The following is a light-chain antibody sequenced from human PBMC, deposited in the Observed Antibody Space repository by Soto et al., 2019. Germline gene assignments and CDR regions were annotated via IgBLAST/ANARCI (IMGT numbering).Light chain of an antibody. V-gene: IGKV1-39*01. CDR2: AAS. J-gene: IGKJ3*01. CDR1: QSISNS. CDR3: QESYNTLTFT. Sequence: DIQMTQSPSSLSASVGDRVTITCRASQSISNSLNWYQQKPGKAPKLLIFAASNLQSGVPSRFSGSGSGTAFTLTISSLQPADFATYYCQESYNTLTFTLGPGTKVDIK.